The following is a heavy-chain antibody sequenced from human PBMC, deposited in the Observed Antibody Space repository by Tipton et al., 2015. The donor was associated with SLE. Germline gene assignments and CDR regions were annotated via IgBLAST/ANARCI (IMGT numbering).Heavy chain of an antibody. J-gene: IGHJ4*02. CDR1: GFTFSDYY. CDR3: ARDPLTGDPFDY. D-gene: IGHD7-27*01. Sequence: SLRLSCAASGFTFSDYYMSWIRQAPGKGLEWVSYISSSGSTIYYADSVKGRFTISRDNAKNSLYLQMNSLRAEDTAVYYCARDPLTGDPFDYWGQGTLVTVSS. V-gene: IGHV3-11*04. CDR2: ISSSGSTI.